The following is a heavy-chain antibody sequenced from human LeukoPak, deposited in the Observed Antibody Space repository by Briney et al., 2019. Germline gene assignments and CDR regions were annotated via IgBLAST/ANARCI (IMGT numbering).Heavy chain of an antibody. J-gene: IGHJ6*03. CDR3: ARVRPYYYYYYMDV. CDR2: INSDGSST. Sequence: GGSLRLSCAASGFTFSSYWMHWVRHAPGKGLVWVSRINSDGSSTRYAESVKGRFTISRDNAKNTLYLQMNSLRAEDTAVYYCARVRPYYYYYYMDVWGKGTTVTVSS. V-gene: IGHV3-74*01. CDR1: GFTFSSYW.